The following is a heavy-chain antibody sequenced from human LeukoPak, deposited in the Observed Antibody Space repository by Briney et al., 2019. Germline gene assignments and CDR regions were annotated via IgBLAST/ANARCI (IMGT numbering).Heavy chain of an antibody. Sequence: GGSLRLSCAASGFTFSSYSMNWVRQAPGKGLEWVSYITSSSTTYYADSVKGRFTISRDNAKNSLYLQMNSLRAEDTAVYYCASFTVIGSYYYYMGVWGNGTTVTVSS. D-gene: IGHD2-21*01. CDR2: ITSSSTT. V-gene: IGHV3-48*04. CDR3: ASFTVIGSYYYYMGV. CDR1: GFTFSSYS. J-gene: IGHJ6*03.